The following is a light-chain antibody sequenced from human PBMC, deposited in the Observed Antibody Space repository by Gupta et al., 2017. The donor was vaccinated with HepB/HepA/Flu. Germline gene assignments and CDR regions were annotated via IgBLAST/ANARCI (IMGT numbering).Light chain of an antibody. CDR2: GAS. Sequence: EXVXXXSXXXLFXXPGERATLSCRASQGVSSSYLAWYQQKPGQAPRLLIYGASSRATGIPDRFSGSGSGTDFTLTISRLEPEDFAVYYCQQYGSSPYTFGQGTKLEIK. J-gene: IGKJ2*01. CDR1: QGVSSSY. CDR3: QQYGSSPYT. V-gene: IGKV3-20*01.